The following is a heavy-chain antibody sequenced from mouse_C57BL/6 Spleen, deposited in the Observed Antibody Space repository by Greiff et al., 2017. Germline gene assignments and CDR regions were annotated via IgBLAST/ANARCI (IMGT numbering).Heavy chain of an antibody. Sequence: VQLQQSGPVLVKPGASVKMSCKASGYTFTDYYMNWVKQSHGKSLEWIGVINPYNGGTSYNQKFKGKATLTVDKSSSTAYMELNSLTSEDSAVYYCAREVIYYGKYDYFDYWGQGTTLTVSS. CDR3: AREVIYYGKYDYFDY. CDR1: GYTFTDYY. V-gene: IGHV1-19*01. CDR2: INPYNGGT. D-gene: IGHD2-1*01. J-gene: IGHJ2*01.